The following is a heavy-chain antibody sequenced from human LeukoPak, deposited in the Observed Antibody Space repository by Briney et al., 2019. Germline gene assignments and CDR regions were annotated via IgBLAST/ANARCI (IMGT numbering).Heavy chain of an antibody. CDR1: GYTFTSYA. CDR2: INAGNGNT. Sequence: ASVKVSCKASGYTFTSYAMNWVRQAPGQRLEWMGWINAGNGNTKYSQKFQGRVTMTRNTSISTAYMELSSLRSEDTAVYYCARDLLSGSYPIWGQGTLVTVSS. D-gene: IGHD1-26*01. V-gene: IGHV1-3*01. J-gene: IGHJ4*02. CDR3: ARDLLSGSYPI.